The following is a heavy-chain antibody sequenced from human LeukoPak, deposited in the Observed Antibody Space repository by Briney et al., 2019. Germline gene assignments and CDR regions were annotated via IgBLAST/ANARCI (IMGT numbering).Heavy chain of an antibody. CDR2: IYSGGTT. Sequence: GGSLRLSCAASGITVSSNYMSWVRQPPGKGLEWVSIIYSGGTTYYADSVQGRFTISRDNSKDTVYLQMNSLRVEDTAVYYCARDPRTTGKSNYGMDVWGQGTTVTVSS. CDR3: ARDPRTTGKSNYGMDV. CDR1: GITVSSNY. V-gene: IGHV3-53*01. J-gene: IGHJ6*02. D-gene: IGHD4-17*01.